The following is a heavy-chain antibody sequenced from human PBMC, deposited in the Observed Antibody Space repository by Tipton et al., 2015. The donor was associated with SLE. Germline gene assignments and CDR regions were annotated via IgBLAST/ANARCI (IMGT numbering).Heavy chain of an antibody. CDR3: ARDSGVGVVAYYFDY. CDR1: GFTFSSHS. CDR2: ISLGSSYR. D-gene: IGHD3-3*01. Sequence: SLRLSCAASGFTFSSHSMNWVRQAPGKGLEWVSSISLGSSYRYYADSVKGRFTISRDNAKNSLYLQMTNLRAEDAAMYYCARDSGVGVVAYYFDYWGQGTLVTVSS. J-gene: IGHJ4*02. V-gene: IGHV3-21*06.